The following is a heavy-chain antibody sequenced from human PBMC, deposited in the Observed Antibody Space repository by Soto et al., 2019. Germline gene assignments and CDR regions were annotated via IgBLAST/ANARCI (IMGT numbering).Heavy chain of an antibody. CDR2: IHHSGST. CDR3: ARWGNNFDP. CDR1: GGSFSDYY. Sequence: SETLSLTCVVYGGSFSDYYWSWIRQPPGKGLEWTGEIHHSGSTNYSPSLKSRVTISVDTSKNQFSLKLSSVTAADTAVYYCARWGNNFDPWGQGTLVTVSS. D-gene: IGHD3-16*01. V-gene: IGHV4-34*01. J-gene: IGHJ5*02.